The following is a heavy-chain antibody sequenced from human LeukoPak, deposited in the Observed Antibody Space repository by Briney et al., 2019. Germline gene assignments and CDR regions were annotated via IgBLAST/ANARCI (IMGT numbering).Heavy chain of an antibody. V-gene: IGHV3-30-3*01. CDR1: GFTFSSYA. Sequence: GGSLRLSCAASGFTFSSYAMHWLRQAPGKGLEWVAVISYDGSNKYYADSVKGRFTISRDNYKNTLYLQMNSLRAEDTAVYYCARGFRDTAMVTHAFDIWGQGTMVTVAS. J-gene: IGHJ3*02. CDR3: ARGFRDTAMVTHAFDI. D-gene: IGHD5-18*01. CDR2: ISYDGSNK.